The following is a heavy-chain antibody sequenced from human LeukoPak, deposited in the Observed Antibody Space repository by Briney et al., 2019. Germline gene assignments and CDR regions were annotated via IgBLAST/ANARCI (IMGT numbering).Heavy chain of an antibody. D-gene: IGHD6-13*01. Sequence: PSETLSLTCAVSGGSISSNNWWGWVRQPPGKGLEWIGEIYHSGSPNYNPSLKSRVTISVDKSRNHFSLNLSSVTAADTAVYYCARVGASPDSSSWYGVYYYGMDVWGQGTTVTVSS. CDR3: ARVGASPDSSSWYGVYYYGMDV. J-gene: IGHJ6*02. CDR1: GGSISSNNW. V-gene: IGHV4-4*02. CDR2: IYHSGSP.